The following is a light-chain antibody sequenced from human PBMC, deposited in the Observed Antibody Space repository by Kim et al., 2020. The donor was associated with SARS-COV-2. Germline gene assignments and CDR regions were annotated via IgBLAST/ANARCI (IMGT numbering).Light chain of an antibody. CDR2: QAS. Sequence: DIQMTQSPSTLSASVGDRVTITCRASQSIGSWLAWYQQKPGRAPNLLIYQASTLESGVPSRFSGSESGTEFTLTISSLLPDDSATYYCQQYTTYPLTFGGGTKVDIK. CDR3: QQYTTYPLT. CDR1: QSIGSW. V-gene: IGKV1-5*03. J-gene: IGKJ4*01.